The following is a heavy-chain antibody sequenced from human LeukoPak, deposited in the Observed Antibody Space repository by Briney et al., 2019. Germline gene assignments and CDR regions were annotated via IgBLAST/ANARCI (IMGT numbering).Heavy chain of an antibody. V-gene: IGHV1-2*02. CDR3: ASTKLTSRELIRTHYYYGMDV. CDR2: INPNSGGT. D-gene: IGHD3-10*01. CDR1: GYTFTGYY. J-gene: IGHJ6*02. Sequence: RASVKVSCKASGYTFTGYYMHWVRQAPGQGLEWMGWINPNSGGTNYAQKFQGRVTMTRDTSISTTYMELSRLRSDDTAVYYCASTKLTSRELIRTHYYYGMDVWGQGTTVTVSS.